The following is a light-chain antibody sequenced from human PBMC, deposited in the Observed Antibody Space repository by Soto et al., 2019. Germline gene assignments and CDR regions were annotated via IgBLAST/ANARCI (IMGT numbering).Light chain of an antibody. J-gene: IGLJ2*01. Sequence: QTVVTQEPWFSVSPGGTGILTYTLTSESVSTRHYPTWYHQTPGQTPRTLIYSTKIRSSGVPDRFSGSIRGNKAVLTITGAQAEDEGDYYCVLFLGRGTWNFGGGTKLTVL. CDR3: VLFLGRGTWN. CDR1: SESVSTRHY. V-gene: IGLV8-61*01. CDR2: STK.